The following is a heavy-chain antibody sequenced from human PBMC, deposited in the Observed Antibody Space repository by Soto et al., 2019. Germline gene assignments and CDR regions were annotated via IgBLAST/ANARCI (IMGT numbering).Heavy chain of an antibody. CDR2: IIPIFGTA. J-gene: IGHJ6*02. CDR3: AIDHVVRIAVDGIYYYYGMDV. CDR1: GGTFSSYA. V-gene: IGHV1-69*13. Sequence: SVKVSCKASGGTFSSYAISWVRQAPGQGLEWMGGIIPIFGTANYAQKFQGRVTITADESTSTAYMELSSLGSEDTAVYYCAIDHVVRIAVDGIYYYYGMDVWGQGTTVTVS. D-gene: IGHD6-19*01.